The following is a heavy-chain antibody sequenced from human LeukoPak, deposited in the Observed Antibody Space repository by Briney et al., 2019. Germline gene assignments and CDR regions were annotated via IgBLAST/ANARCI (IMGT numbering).Heavy chain of an antibody. D-gene: IGHD3-9*01. Sequence: ASVKVSCEAAGYTFTGYAMNWVRQAPGQGLEWMGWINTNTGNPTYAQGFTGRFVFSLDTSVSTAYLQISSLKAEDTAVYYCARDRGIRSFDWLPVDAFDIWGQGTMVTVSS. CDR3: ARDRGIRSFDWLPVDAFDI. J-gene: IGHJ3*02. CDR1: GYTFTGYA. CDR2: INTNTGNP. V-gene: IGHV7-4-1*02.